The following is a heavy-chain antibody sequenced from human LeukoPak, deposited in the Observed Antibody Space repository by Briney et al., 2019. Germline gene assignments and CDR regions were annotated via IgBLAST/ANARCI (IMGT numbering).Heavy chain of an antibody. CDR2: INPSGGST. J-gene: IGHJ4*02. CDR3: ARDHGSAYYRAPRH. CDR1: GYIFTNYY. V-gene: IGHV1-46*01. D-gene: IGHD3-10*01. Sequence: ASVKVSCKASGYIFTNYYMHWVRQAPGQGLEWMGTINPSGGSTTYAQMFQGRVTMTRDTSTSTVYMELSSLRSEDTAVYYCARDHGSAYYRAPRHWGQGTLVTVSS.